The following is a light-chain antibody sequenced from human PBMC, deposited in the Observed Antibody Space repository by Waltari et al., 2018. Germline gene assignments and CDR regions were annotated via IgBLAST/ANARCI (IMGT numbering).Light chain of an antibody. CDR1: KSGDKF. V-gene: IGLV3-1*01. Sequence: SYELAQPRSVSVSPGQTATIACSGDKSGDKFVSWYQQKPGQSPVLVIHQDTKRPSGIPERFSGSNSGNTATLTISGTQALDEADYYCQAWDSTTVVFGGGTKLTAL. CDR2: QDT. CDR3: QAWDSTTVV. J-gene: IGLJ2*01.